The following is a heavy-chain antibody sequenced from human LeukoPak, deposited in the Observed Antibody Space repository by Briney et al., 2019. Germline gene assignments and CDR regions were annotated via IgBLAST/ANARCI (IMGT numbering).Heavy chain of an antibody. J-gene: IGHJ5*02. CDR1: GGSLSSGSYY. CDR3: ARDSSNWFDP. Sequence: PSETLSPTCTVSGGSLSSGSYYWSWIRQPPGKGLEWIGYIYYSGSTNYNPSLKSRVTISVDTSKNQFSLKLSSVTAADTAVYYCARDSSNWFDPWGQGTLVTVSS. V-gene: IGHV4-61*01. CDR2: IYYSGST.